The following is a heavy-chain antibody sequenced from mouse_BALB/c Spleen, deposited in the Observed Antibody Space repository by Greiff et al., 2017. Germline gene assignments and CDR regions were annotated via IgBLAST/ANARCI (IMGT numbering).Heavy chain of an antibody. CDR2: IDPANGNT. CDR1: GFNIKDYY. J-gene: IGHJ4*01. D-gene: IGHD2-3*01. Sequence: EVKLVESGAELVKPGASVKLSCTASGFNIKDYYMHWVKQRPEQGLEWIGRIDPANGNTKYAPKFQGKGTITADTSSNTAYLQHSSLTTEDTAVYYCASRACLDSYYDYAMDYWGQGTSVTVSS. CDR3: ASRACLDSYYDYAMDY. V-gene: IGHV14-3*02.